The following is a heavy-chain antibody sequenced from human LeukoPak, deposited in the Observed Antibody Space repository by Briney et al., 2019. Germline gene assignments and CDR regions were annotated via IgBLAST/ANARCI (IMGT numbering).Heavy chain of an antibody. J-gene: IGHJ4*02. CDR1: GGSFSGYY. Sequence: PSETLSLTCAVYGGSFSGYYWSWIRQPPGKGLEWIGEINHSGSTNYNPSLKSRVTISVDTSKNQFSLKLSSVTAADTAVYYCATPRTLRYSSSWYQFFGFDYWGQGTLVTVSS. CDR2: INHSGST. V-gene: IGHV4-34*01. D-gene: IGHD6-13*01. CDR3: ATPRTLRYSSSWYQFFGFDY.